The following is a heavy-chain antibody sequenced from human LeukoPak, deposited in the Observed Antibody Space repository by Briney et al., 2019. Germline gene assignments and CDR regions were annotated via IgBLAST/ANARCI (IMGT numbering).Heavy chain of an antibody. Sequence: ASVKVSCKASGYTFTAFYMHWVRQTPGQGLEWMGLVNPSGGSTNYAQKFQGRVTMTRDMSTSTVFVELNSLGSEDTAVYYCARGPGDLGDYWGQGTLVTVSS. CDR1: GYTFTAFY. J-gene: IGHJ4*02. V-gene: IGHV1-46*01. CDR3: ARGPGDLGDY. D-gene: IGHD7-27*01. CDR2: VNPSGGST.